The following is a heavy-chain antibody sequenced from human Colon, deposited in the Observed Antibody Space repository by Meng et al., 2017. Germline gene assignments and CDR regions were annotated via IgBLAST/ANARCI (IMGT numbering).Heavy chain of an antibody. CDR1: GFTFSSYA. D-gene: IGHD3-10*01. J-gene: IGHJ4*02. CDR2: ISYDGSNK. Sequence: SCAASGFTFSSYAMHWVRQAPGKGLEWVAVISYDGSNKYYADSVKGRFTISRDNSKNTLYLQMNSLRAEDTAVYYCARGDVLLWFGELVGFDYWGQGTLVTVSS. V-gene: IGHV3-30*04. CDR3: ARGDVLLWFGELVGFDY.